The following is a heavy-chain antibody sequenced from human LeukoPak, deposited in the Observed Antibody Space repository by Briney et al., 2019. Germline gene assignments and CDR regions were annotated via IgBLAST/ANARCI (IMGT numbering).Heavy chain of an antibody. CDR2: INTDGSST. D-gene: IGHD2-2*01. CDR3: ARLAGGSNRPADY. V-gene: IGHV3-74*01. Sequence: GGSLRLSCAASGFTLSSYWMHWVRQAPGKGLVWVSRINTDGSSTTYADSVKGRFTISRDNAKNTLSLQMNSLRAEDTAVYYCARLAGGSNRPADYWGQGTLVTVSS. CDR1: GFTLSSYW. J-gene: IGHJ4*02.